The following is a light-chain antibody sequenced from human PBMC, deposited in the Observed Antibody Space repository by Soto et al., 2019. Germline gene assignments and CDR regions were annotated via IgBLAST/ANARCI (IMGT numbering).Light chain of an antibody. J-gene: IGKJ4*01. CDR2: GAS. CDR1: QSVSSN. Sequence: IAMTQSQATLSVSAGGRGRFSCTASQSVSSNYLAWYQHKPGQAPRLLIYGASSRATGIPDRFSCSGSKTEFTLSIRSLQSDCFAVYFCQQYNSWALTFGGGTKVDIK. CDR3: QQYNSWALT. V-gene: IGKV3D-15*01.